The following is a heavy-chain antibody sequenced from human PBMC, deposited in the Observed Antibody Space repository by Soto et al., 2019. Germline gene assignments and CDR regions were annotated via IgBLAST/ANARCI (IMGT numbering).Heavy chain of an antibody. CDR3: ARDPSVVVVAATPYGMDV. Sequence: GGSLRLSCAASGFTFSDYYMSWIRQAPGKGLEWVSYISSSGSTIYYADSVKDRFTISRDNAKNSLYQQMNSLRAEDTAVYYCARDPSVVVVAATPYGMDVWGQGTTVTVSS. CDR2: ISSSGSTI. CDR1: GFTFSDYY. D-gene: IGHD2-15*01. J-gene: IGHJ6*02. V-gene: IGHV3-11*01.